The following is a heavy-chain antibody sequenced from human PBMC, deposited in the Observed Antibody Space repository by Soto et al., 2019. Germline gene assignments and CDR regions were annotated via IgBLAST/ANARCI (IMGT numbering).Heavy chain of an antibody. D-gene: IGHD2-2*01. Sequence: GSLRLSCAASGFTFSNAWMNWVRQAPGKGLEWVGRIKSKTDGGTTDYAAPVKGRFTISRDDSKNTLYLQMNSLKTEDTAVYYCTTDRFIVVVPAANGYWGQGTLVTVSS. J-gene: IGHJ4*02. V-gene: IGHV3-15*07. CDR1: GFTFSNAW. CDR3: TTDRFIVVVPAANGY. CDR2: IKSKTDGGTT.